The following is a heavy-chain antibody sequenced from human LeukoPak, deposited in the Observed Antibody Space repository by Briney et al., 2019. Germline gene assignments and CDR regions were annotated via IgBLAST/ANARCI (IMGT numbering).Heavy chain of an antibody. CDR3: ARCGYPNAFDI. V-gene: IGHV4-30-4*01. CDR2: IYYSGST. CDR1: GASISSGDYY. D-gene: IGHD3-16*02. J-gene: IGHJ3*02. Sequence: PSQTLSLTCTVSGASISSGDYYWSWIRQPPGKGLECIGHIYYSGSTYYNPSLKSRVTISVDTSKNQFSLKLSSVTAADTAVYYCARCGYPNAFDIWGQGTMVTVSS.